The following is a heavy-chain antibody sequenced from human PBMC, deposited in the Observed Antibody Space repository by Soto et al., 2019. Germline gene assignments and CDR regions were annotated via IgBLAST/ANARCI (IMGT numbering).Heavy chain of an antibody. V-gene: IGHV3-23*01. CDR3: AKDNSIFGVVNPPSDYYYGTDV. J-gene: IGHJ6*02. CDR2: ISGSGGST. D-gene: IGHD3-3*01. CDR1: GFTFSSYA. Sequence: GGSLRLSCAASGFTFSSYAMNWVRQAPGKGLEWVSAISGSGGSTYYADSVKGHFTISRDNSKNTLYLHMDSLRAEDTAVYYCAKDNSIFGVVNPPSDYYYGTDVWGQGTTVTVSS.